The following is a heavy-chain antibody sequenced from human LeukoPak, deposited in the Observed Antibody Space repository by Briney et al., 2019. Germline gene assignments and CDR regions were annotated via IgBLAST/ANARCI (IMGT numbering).Heavy chain of an antibody. J-gene: IGHJ6*02. CDR3: VKRGGGDHGLDV. D-gene: IGHD2-21*02. Sequence: PGRSLRLSCAASGFTFDDYAMHWVRQAPGKGLEWVSGISWNSGSIGYADSVRGRFTISRDDSTNTAYLQMNSLRPEDTAIFYCVKRGGGDHGLDVWGQGTTVTVSS. CDR2: ISWNSGSI. V-gene: IGHV3-9*01. CDR1: GFTFDDYA.